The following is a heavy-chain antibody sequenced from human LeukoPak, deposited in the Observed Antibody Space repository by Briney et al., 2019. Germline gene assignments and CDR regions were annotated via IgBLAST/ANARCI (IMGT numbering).Heavy chain of an antibody. CDR2: IYHSGTT. CDR1: GYSITSGYY. V-gene: IGHV4-38-2*01. CDR3: ARGQLTYCSSTSRYGSTWFDP. Sequence: SETLSLTCAVSGYSITSGYYWGWIRQPPGKGLEWIGSIYHSGTTYYNPSLKSRVSISVDTSNIQFSLRLSSVTAADTAMYYCARGQLTYCSSTSRYGSTWFDPWGQGTLVTVSS. D-gene: IGHD2-2*01. J-gene: IGHJ5*02.